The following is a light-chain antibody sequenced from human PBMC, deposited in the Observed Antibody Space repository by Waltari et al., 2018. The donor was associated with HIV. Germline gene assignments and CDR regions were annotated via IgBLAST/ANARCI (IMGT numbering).Light chain of an antibody. J-gene: IGKJ1*01. Sequence: DIQMTQSPSTLSASVGDRVTITCRASQSISSWLAWYQQKPGKAPKLLIYKASTLESGVPSRFSGSGSGTEFTLTISSLKPDDFATYYCQKYDSYLWTFGQGTKVE. CDR3: QKYDSYLWT. CDR1: QSISSW. CDR2: KAS. V-gene: IGKV1-5*03.